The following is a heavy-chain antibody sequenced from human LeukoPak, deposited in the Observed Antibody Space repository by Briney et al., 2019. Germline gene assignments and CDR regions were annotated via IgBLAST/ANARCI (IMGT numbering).Heavy chain of an antibody. V-gene: IGHV3-13*01. CDR3: AREASGYDLRYYDGMDV. CDR2: IGTAGDT. J-gene: IGHJ6*02. Sequence: GGSLRLSCAASGFTFSSYDMHWVRQATGKGLEWVSAIGTAGDTYYPGSVKGRFTISRENAKNSSYLQMNSLRAGDTAVYYCAREASGYDLRYYDGMDVWGQGTTVTVSS. CDR1: GFTFSSYD. D-gene: IGHD5-12*01.